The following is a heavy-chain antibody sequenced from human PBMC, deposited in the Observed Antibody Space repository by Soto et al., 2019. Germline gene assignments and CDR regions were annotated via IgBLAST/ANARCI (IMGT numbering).Heavy chain of an antibody. CDR2: ISYDGSNK. V-gene: IGHV3-30-3*01. CDR1: GFTFSSYA. Sequence: QVQLVESGGGVVQXGRSLRLSCAASGFTFSSYAMHWVRQAPGKGLEWVAVISYDGSNKYYADSVKGRFTISRDNSKNTLYLQMNSLRAEDTAVYYCARDLYYDSSGTLDYWGQGTLVTVSS. D-gene: IGHD3-22*01. J-gene: IGHJ4*02. CDR3: ARDLYYDSSGTLDY.